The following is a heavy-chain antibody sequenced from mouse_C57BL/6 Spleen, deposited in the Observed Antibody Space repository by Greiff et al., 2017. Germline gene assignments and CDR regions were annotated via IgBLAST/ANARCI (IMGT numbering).Heavy chain of an antibody. J-gene: IGHJ2*01. V-gene: IGHV1-5*01. D-gene: IGHD2-5*01. CDR1: GYTFTSCW. Sequence: EVQLQQSGTVLARPGASVTMSCKTSGYTFTSCWMHWVKQRPGQGLEGKGAIFPGNSDTSYNQKFKGKAKLTAVTSASTAYMELSSLTNEDSAVYYCTSSGSNYVYFAYWGQGTTLTVSA. CDR3: TSSGSNYVYFAY. CDR2: IFPGNSDT.